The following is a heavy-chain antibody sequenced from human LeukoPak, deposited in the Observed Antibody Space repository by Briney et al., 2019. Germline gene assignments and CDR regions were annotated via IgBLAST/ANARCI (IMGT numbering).Heavy chain of an antibody. CDR3: ARGSRYKPDFFDD. CDR2: VYDNGNS. CDR1: GGSMRHSY. Sequence: PSETLSLTCSISGGSMRHSYWTWIRQTPEKGLEWIGYVYDNGNSNSRSSLRSRVSMSVDTSKNEFSPKLSSVTAADTAVYFCARGSRYKPDFFDDWGLGTPVTVSS. D-gene: IGHD3-3*01. J-gene: IGHJ4*02. V-gene: IGHV4-59*01.